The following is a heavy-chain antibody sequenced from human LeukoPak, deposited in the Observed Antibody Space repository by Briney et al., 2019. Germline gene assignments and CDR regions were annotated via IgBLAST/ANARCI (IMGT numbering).Heavy chain of an antibody. V-gene: IGHV1-18*01. J-gene: IGHJ4*02. CDR2: ISAYNGNT. CDR1: GYTFTSYG. Sequence: GASVKVSCKASGYTFTSYGISWVRQAPGQGLEWMGWISAYNGNTNYAQKLQGRVTMTTDTSTSTAYMELRSLRSDDTAVYYCARAYCGGDCYSGMWGYWGQGTLVTVSS. D-gene: IGHD2-21*02. CDR3: ARAYCGGDCYSGMWGY.